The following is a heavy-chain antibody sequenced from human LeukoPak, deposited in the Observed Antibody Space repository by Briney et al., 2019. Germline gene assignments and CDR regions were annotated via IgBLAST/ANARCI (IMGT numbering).Heavy chain of an antibody. CDR1: GYSINNYW. CDR3: ARATGGAVDY. CDR2: IYPADSDI. Sequence: GESLKISCQGSGYSINNYWIGWVRQMPGKGLEWMGIIYPADSDIRYSPSFQGQVTISADKSISTAYLQWSSLKASDTAMYYCARATGGAVDYWGQGTLVTVSS. J-gene: IGHJ4*02. V-gene: IGHV5-51*01. D-gene: IGHD4-17*01.